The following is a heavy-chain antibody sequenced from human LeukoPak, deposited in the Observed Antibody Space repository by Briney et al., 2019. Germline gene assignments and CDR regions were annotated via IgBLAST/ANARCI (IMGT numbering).Heavy chain of an antibody. CDR2: IRYDGSNR. D-gene: IGHD2-21*01. CDR3: APRVVVIAAPFDY. J-gene: IGHJ4*02. Sequence: GGSLRLSCVASGFAFSSYGMHWVRQAPGKGLEWVAFIRYDGSNRYYADSVKGRFTISRDNSKNTLYPQMNSLRAEDTAVYYCAPRVVVIAAPFDYWGQGTLVTVSS. V-gene: IGHV3-30*02. CDR1: GFAFSSYG.